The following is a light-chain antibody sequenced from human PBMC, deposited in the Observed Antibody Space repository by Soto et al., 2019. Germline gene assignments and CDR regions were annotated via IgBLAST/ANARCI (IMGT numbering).Light chain of an antibody. Sequence: QAVLTQPPSASGTPGQTVTISCSGSSSNIGSAYIYWYQHLPGTAPKLLIYRNNQRPSGVPDRFSAYKSGTSAPLAISGLRDEDEADYYCAAWDDSLVVFGGGTKLTVL. J-gene: IGLJ2*01. CDR2: RNN. CDR1: SSNIGSAY. CDR3: AAWDDSLVV. V-gene: IGLV1-47*01.